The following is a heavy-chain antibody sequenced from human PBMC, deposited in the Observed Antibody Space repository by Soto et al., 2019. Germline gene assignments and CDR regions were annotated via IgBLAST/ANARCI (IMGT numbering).Heavy chain of an antibody. D-gene: IGHD4-17*01. CDR3: AIRGVTTSHYFDY. J-gene: IGHJ4*02. Sequence: GASVKVSCKASGGTFSSYAISWVRQAPGQGLEWMGGIIPIFGTANYAQKFQGRVTITADESTSTAYMELSSLRSEDTAVYYCAIRGVTTSHYFDYWGQGTLVTVSS. V-gene: IGHV1-69*13. CDR2: IIPIFGTA. CDR1: GGTFSSYA.